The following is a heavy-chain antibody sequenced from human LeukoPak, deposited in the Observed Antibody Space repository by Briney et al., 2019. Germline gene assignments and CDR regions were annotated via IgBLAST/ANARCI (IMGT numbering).Heavy chain of an antibody. CDR3: AGEVTGEHWFDP. CDR1: GGSFGSGDYY. Sequence: SETLSLTCTVSGGSFGSGDYYWSWIRQHPGKGLEWIGYTSYSGSTYYNPSLKSRVIISVDTSKSQFSLRVSSVTAADTAVYYCAGEVTGEHWFDPWGQGTLVTVSS. CDR2: TSYSGST. J-gene: IGHJ5*02. V-gene: IGHV4-31*03. D-gene: IGHD7-27*01.